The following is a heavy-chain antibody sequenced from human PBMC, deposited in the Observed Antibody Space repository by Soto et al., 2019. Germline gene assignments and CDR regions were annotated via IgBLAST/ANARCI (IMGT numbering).Heavy chain of an antibody. J-gene: IGHJ6*01. CDR1: GGSTSSYY. V-gene: IGHV4-59*12. D-gene: IGHD1-26*01. CDR2: IYYSGST. Sequence: SETLSLTCTVSGGSTSSYYWSWIRQPPGKRLEWIGYIYYSGSTNYNPSLKSRVDISIDTSKKQFSLKLSSVTVADTAVYYCARVGPNTQFFNYYHMDVLVQWTSVT. CDR3: ARVGPNTQFFNYYHMDV.